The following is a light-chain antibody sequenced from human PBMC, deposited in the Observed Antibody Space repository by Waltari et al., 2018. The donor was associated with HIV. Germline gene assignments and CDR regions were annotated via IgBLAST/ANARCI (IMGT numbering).Light chain of an antibody. Sequence: DIVMTQSPDSLAVSLGERATINCKSSQSFIYSSNNKNYLSWFQQKPGQPPRLLIYWASTRETGVPDRFSGGGSGTDFTLTISSLQAEDVAVYYCQQYYSTPFTFGPGTRVDIK. CDR3: QQYYSTPFT. V-gene: IGKV4-1*01. CDR2: WAS. J-gene: IGKJ3*01. CDR1: QSFIYSSNNKNY.